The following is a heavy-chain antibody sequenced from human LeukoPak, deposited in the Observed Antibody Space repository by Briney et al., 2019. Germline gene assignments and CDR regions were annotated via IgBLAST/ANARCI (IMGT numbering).Heavy chain of an antibody. CDR1: GFSFSTYA. V-gene: IGHV3-21*06. CDR3: ARDRPTGASRVFVVQ. J-gene: IGHJ4*02. Sequence: PGGSLRLSCTASGFSFSTYAMTWVRQAPGKGLEWISSMSSGSRYIYYADSVRGRFTIFRDNTKNSLYLLMNNLRAEDTAIYYCARDRPTGASRVFVVQWGQGTPVTVSS. D-gene: IGHD2-15*01. CDR2: MSSGSRYI.